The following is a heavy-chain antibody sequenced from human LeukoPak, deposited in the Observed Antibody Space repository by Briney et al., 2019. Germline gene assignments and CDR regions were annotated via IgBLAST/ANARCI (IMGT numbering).Heavy chain of an antibody. D-gene: IGHD6-19*01. CDR1: GWTFSSYS. CDR2: ISSSSSTI. V-gene: IGHV3-48*02. CDR3: ARTAVAGYYGTYCFDY. Sequence: GGSLRLSCAASGWTFSSYSMNWVRQAPGKGLEWVSYISSSSSTIYYADSVKGRFTISRDNAKNSLYLQMNSLRDEDTAVYYCARTAVAGYYGTYCFDYWGQGTLVTVSS. J-gene: IGHJ4*02.